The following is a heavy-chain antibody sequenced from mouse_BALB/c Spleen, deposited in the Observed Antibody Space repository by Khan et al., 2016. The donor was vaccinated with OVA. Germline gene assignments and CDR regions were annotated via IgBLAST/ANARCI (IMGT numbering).Heavy chain of an antibody. Sequence: VQLQQSGAELVRPGASVKLSCKASGYSFTSYWMNWMKQRPGQGLEWIGIIHPSDSDTRLNQKFKDKATLTVDKSSTTAYMQFSSPTSEDSAVYYCARGGTTSYWDFDVWGAGTTVTVSS. CDR2: IHPSDSDT. CDR1: GYSFTSYW. J-gene: IGHJ1*01. D-gene: IGHD1-1*01. CDR3: ARGGTTSYWDFDV. V-gene: IGHV1-74*04.